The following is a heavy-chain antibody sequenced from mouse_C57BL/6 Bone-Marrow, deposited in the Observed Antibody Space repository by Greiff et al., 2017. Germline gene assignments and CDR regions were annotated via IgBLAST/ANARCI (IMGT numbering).Heavy chain of an antibody. J-gene: IGHJ2*01. CDR1: GYSFTDYN. CDR2: INPNNGTT. CDR3: ARHAYYFDY. V-gene: IGHV1-39*01. Sequence: EVQLQQSGPELVKPGASVKISCKASGYSFTDYNMNWVKQSTGKSLEWIGGINPNNGTTSYNEKFKGKATLTVDQSSSTVYMQLNSLTSEDSAVNYCARHAYYFDYWGQGTTLTVSS.